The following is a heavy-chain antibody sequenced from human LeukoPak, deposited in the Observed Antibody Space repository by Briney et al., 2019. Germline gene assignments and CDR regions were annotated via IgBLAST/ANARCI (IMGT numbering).Heavy chain of an antibody. CDR1: GGTFSSYA. Sequence: SVKVSCKASGGTFSSYAISWVRQAPGQGLEWMGRIIPILGIANYAQKFQGRVTITADKSTSTAYMELSSLRSEDTAVYYCARSSGYGGENWFDPWGQGTLVTVSS. CDR3: ARSSGYGGENWFDP. J-gene: IGHJ5*02. D-gene: IGHD5-12*01. CDR2: IIPILGIA. V-gene: IGHV1-69*04.